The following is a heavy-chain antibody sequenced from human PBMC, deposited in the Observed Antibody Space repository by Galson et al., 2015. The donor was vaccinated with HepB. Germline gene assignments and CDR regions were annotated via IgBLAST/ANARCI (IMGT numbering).Heavy chain of an antibody. V-gene: IGHV1-69*06. CDR1: GGTFSSYA. J-gene: IGHJ4*02. CDR2: IIPIFGTA. CDR3: ARAATNYGDYGYFDY. D-gene: IGHD4-17*01. Sequence: SVKVSCKASGGTFSSYAISWVRQAPGQGLEWMGGIIPIFGTANYAQKFQGRVTITADKSTSTAYMELSGLRSEDTAVYYCARAATNYGDYGYFDYWGQGTLVTVSS.